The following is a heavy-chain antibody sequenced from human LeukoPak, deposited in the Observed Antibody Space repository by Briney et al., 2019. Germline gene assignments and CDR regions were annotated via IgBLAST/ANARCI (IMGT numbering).Heavy chain of an antibody. CDR1: GFTFSIYA. Sequence: GGSLRLSCAASGFTFSIYAMSWVRQAPGKGLEWVSATGGSGDSTNYADSVKGRFTISRDNSKNTLYLQMNSLRAEDTAVYYCARTSHYVDIAATIPYGIYYFDYWGQGTLVTVSS. V-gene: IGHV3-23*01. D-gene: IGHD5-12*01. CDR3: ARTSHYVDIAATIPYGIYYFDY. CDR2: TGGSGDST. J-gene: IGHJ4*02.